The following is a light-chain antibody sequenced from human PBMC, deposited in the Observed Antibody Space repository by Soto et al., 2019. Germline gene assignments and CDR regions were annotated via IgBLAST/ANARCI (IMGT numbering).Light chain of an antibody. CDR2: DAS. Sequence: EIVLTQSPGTLSLSPGERATLSCRSSQSVSSSYLAWYQQKPGQAPRLLIYDASSRATGIPDRFSGSGSGKDFTLTIRRLEPEDFAVYYCQQYGSSPTFGQGTKVEIK. J-gene: IGKJ1*01. V-gene: IGKV3-20*01. CDR3: QQYGSSPT. CDR1: QSVSSSY.